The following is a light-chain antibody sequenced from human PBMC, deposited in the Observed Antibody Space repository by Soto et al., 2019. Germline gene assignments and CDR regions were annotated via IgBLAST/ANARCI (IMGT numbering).Light chain of an antibody. V-gene: IGLV2-14*01. Sequence: QSALTQPASVSRSPGQTITISCTGTSSDVGGYNYLSWYQQHPGKAPKVMIYEVSNRPSGVSNRFSGSKSGNTASLTISGLQAEDETDYFCSSYTTSGTPVFGGGTKLTLL. CDR1: SSDVGGYNY. CDR2: EVS. CDR3: SSYTTSGTPV. J-gene: IGLJ3*02.